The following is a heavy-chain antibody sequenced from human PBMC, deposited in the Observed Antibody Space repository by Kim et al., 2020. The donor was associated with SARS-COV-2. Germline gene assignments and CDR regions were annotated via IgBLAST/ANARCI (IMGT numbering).Heavy chain of an antibody. J-gene: IGHJ6*02. Sequence: ADSVKVRFTISRDNSKNTLYLQMSSLRAEDTAVYYCVLVDTHYYYYGMDVWGQGTTVTVSS. CDR3: VLVDTHYYYYGMDV. V-gene: IGHV3-64D*06. D-gene: IGHD5-18*01.